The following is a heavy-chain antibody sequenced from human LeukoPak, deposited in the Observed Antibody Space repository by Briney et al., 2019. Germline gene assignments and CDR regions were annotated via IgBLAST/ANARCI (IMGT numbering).Heavy chain of an antibody. V-gene: IGHV3-33*01. J-gene: IGHJ4*02. D-gene: IGHD5-18*01. Sequence: GGSLRLSCAASGFTFSSYGMHWVRQAPGKGLEWVAVIWYDGSNKYYADSVKGRFTIPRDNSKNTLYLQMNSLRAEDTAVYYCARDRRGGNSYFDYWGQGTLVTVSS. CDR3: ARDRRGGNSYFDY. CDR2: IWYDGSNK. CDR1: GFTFSSYG.